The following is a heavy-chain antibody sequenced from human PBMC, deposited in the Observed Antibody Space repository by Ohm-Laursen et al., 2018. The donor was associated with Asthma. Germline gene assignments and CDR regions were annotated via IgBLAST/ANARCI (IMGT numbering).Heavy chain of an antibody. CDR1: GFTFSSYA. Sequence: SLRLSCTASGFTFSSYAMHWVRQAPGKGLEWVAVISYDGSNKYYADSVKGRFTISRDNSKNTLYLKMNSLRAEDTAVYYCAGRQGIAAAGTINYWGQGTLVTVSS. CDR2: ISYDGSNK. CDR3: AGRQGIAAAGTINY. J-gene: IGHJ4*02. V-gene: IGHV3-30-3*01. D-gene: IGHD6-13*01.